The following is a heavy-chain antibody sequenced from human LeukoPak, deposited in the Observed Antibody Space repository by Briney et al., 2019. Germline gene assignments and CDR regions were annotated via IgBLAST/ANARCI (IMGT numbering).Heavy chain of an antibody. V-gene: IGHV4-59*01. J-gene: IGHJ3*02. CDR1: GGSISSYY. D-gene: IGHD3-9*01. CDR2: IYYSGST. Sequence: PSETLSLTCTVSGGSISSYYWSWIRQPPGKGLEWIGYIYYSGSTNYNPSLKSRVTISVDTSKNQFSLKLSSVTAADTAVYYCARVRGGSYDILAGAFDIWGQGTMVTVSS. CDR3: ARVRGGSYDILAGAFDI.